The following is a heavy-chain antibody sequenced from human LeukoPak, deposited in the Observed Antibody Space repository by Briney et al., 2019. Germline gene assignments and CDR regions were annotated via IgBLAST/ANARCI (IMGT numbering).Heavy chain of an antibody. CDR1: GFTFSSYS. CDR2: ISSSSSYI. CDR3: ARSCCRDGYNQDENYFDY. V-gene: IGHV3-21*01. D-gene: IGHD5-24*01. Sequence: PGGSLRLSCAASGFTFSSYSMNWVRQAPGKGLEWVSSISSSSSYIYYADSVEGRFTISRDNAKNSLYLQMNSLRAEDTAVYYCARSCCRDGYNQDENYFDYWGQGTLVTVSS. J-gene: IGHJ4*02.